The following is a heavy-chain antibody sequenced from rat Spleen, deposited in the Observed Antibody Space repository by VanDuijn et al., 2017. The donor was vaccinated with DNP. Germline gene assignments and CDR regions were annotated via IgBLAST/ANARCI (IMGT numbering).Heavy chain of an antibody. CDR3: VRWNSGHFDY. Sequence: EVQLVESGGDLVQPGRSLKVSCAASGFTFSAYYMAWVRQAPAKGLEWVAYIGSAAYAPYYGDSVKGRFTISRDNAKSTLYLQMNSLRSEYMATYYCVRWNSGHFDYWGQGVMVTVSS. V-gene: IGHV5-22*01. J-gene: IGHJ2*01. D-gene: IGHD4-3*01. CDR1: GFTFSAYY. CDR2: IGSAAYAP.